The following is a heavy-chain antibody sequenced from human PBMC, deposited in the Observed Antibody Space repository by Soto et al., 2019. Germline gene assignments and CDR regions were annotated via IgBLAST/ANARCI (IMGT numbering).Heavy chain of an antibody. J-gene: IGHJ6*02. CDR3: ARLRGSSSSIPSVSTRYYGMDV. Sequence: GASVKVSCKASGDTFSSYAISWVRQAPGQGLEWMGGIIPIFGTANYAQKFQGRVTITADESTSTAYMELSSLRSEDTAVYYCARLRGSSSSIPSVSTRYYGMDVWGQGTTVTVSS. V-gene: IGHV1-69*13. CDR2: IIPIFGTA. D-gene: IGHD6-6*01. CDR1: GDTFSSYA.